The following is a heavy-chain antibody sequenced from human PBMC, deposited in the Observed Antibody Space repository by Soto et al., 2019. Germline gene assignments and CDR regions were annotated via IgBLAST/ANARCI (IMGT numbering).Heavy chain of an antibody. CDR1: GFTFSSQT. J-gene: IGHJ4*02. CDR3: ARGARDVDY. CDR2: ISSSGST. Sequence: EVQLLESGGGLVQPGGSLRLSCAASGFTFSSQTMSWVRQAPGKGLEWVSVISSSGSTSYTDSVEGRFTIPKDSSKNTPYRQLNSLRVEDTAVYYCARGARDVDYWGQGTLVTVSS. V-gene: IGHV3-23*01. D-gene: IGHD5-12*01.